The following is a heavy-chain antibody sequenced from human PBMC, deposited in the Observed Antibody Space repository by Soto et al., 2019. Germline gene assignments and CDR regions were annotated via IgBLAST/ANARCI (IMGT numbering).Heavy chain of an antibody. CDR2: MSHSGGT. J-gene: IGHJ3*02. CDR3: ARVERGTATTVVDAFDI. CDR1: GGFVTSGSYY. V-gene: IGHV4-34*01. D-gene: IGHD1-1*01. Sequence: TSETLSLTCAVYGGFVTSGSYYWSWIRQPPGKGLEWIGEMSHSGGTHFNPSLKSRVTISVDTSKNQFTLKMSSVTAADTALYHCARVERGTATTVVDAFDIWGPGTMVTVSS.